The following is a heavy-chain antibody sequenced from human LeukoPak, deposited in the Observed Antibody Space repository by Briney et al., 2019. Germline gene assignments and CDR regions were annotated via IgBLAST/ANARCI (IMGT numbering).Heavy chain of an antibody. CDR1: GFTVSSNY. J-gene: IGHJ6*03. CDR3: AKDYYDVSESHYDFWSGYYYYYYMDV. Sequence: GGSLRLSCAASGFTVSSNYMSWVRQGPGKGLECVSVISNDGDTYYADSVKGRFTITRDTSKNTLYLQMNSLRAEDTAVYYCAKDYYDVSESHYDFWSGYYYYYYMDVWGKGTTVTVSS. V-gene: IGHV3-53*01. D-gene: IGHD3-3*01. CDR2: ISNDGDT.